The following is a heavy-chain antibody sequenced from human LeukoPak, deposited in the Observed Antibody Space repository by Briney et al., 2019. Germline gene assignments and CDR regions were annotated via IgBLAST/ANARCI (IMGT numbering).Heavy chain of an antibody. V-gene: IGHV4-59*01. CDR1: GGSISGYY. Sequence: SETLSLTCTVSGGSISGYYWSWIRQPPGKGLEWIGYIYYSGSINYNPSLKSRVTISVDTSKNQFSLKLSSVTAADTAVYYCARVPGYYGSSPWGQGTLVTVSS. CDR3: ARVPGYYGSSP. J-gene: IGHJ5*02. CDR2: IYYSGSI. D-gene: IGHD3-10*01.